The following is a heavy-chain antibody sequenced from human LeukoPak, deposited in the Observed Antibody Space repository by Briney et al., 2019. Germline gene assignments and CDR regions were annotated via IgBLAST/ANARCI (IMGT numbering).Heavy chain of an antibody. Sequence: GASVKVSCKASGYTFTSYAMHWVRQAPGQSLEWMGWINAGNGNTKYSQKFQGRVTITRDTSASTAYMELSSLRSEDTAVYYCARGIAAAGTPDFDYWGQGTLVTVSS. D-gene: IGHD6-13*01. V-gene: IGHV1-3*01. CDR1: GYTFTSYA. J-gene: IGHJ4*02. CDR2: INAGNGNT. CDR3: ARGIAAAGTPDFDY.